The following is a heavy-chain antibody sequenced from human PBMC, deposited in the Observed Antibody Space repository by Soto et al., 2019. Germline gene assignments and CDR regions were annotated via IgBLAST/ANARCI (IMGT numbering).Heavy chain of an antibody. CDR1: GGTFSSYA. J-gene: IGHJ4*02. V-gene: IGHV1-69*01. CDR3: ARQTIAPEYYYASSGYHYYFDY. Sequence: QVQLVQSGAEVKKPGSSVKVSCKASGGTFSSYAISWVRQAPGQGLEWMGGIIPIFGTANYAQKFQGRVTITAAESTSTAYMELSSLRSEDTAVYYCARQTIAPEYYYASSGYHYYFDYWGQGTLVTVSS. CDR2: IIPIFGTA. D-gene: IGHD3-22*01.